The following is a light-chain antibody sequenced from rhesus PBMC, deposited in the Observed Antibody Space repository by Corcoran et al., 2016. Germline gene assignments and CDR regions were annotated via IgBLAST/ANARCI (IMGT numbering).Light chain of an antibody. Sequence: ETVVTQSPATLALSPGERATLSCRASQSVGSYLAWYQKKPGQAPRLHTYGASRRATGIPDRFSGRGSGTDFTITISSLEPEDCGIYYCQQGTNLSTFGPGTKLDIK. CDR1: QSVGSY. CDR3: QQGTNLST. CDR2: GAS. J-gene: IGKJ3*01. V-gene: IGKV3-24*04.